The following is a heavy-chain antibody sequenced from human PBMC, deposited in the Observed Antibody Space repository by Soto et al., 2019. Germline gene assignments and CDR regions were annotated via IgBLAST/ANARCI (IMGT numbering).Heavy chain of an antibody. CDR3: ARVRRYYDIWTGYYFFDY. V-gene: IGHV1-18*04. Sequence: ASVKVSCKASGYTFTSYGISWVRQAPGQGLEWMGWISAYNGNTNYAQKLQGRVTMTTDTSTSTAYMELRSLRSDDTAVYYCARVRRYYDIWTGYYFFDYCGQGTLVTVSS. J-gene: IGHJ4*02. CDR1: GYTFTSYG. D-gene: IGHD3-9*01. CDR2: ISAYNGNT.